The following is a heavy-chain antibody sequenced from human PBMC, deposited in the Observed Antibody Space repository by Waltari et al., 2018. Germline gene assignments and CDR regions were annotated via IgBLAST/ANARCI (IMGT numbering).Heavy chain of an antibody. Sequence: QVQLQQSGPGLVKPSQTLSLTCAISGDSVSSNSAAWNWIRQSPSRGIEWLGRTYYRSKWYNEYAVSVKSRININPDISKNLFSLQLNSVTPEDTAVYYCARGGVGSTAGFDYWGQETLVTVSS. CDR1: GDSVSSNSAA. CDR2: TYYRSKWYN. D-gene: IGHD1-26*01. J-gene: IGHJ4*02. CDR3: ARGGVGSTAGFDY. V-gene: IGHV6-1*01.